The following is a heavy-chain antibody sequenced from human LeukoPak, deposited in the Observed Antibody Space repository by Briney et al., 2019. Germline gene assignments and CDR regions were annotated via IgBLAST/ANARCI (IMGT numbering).Heavy chain of an antibody. CDR2: IKGKTAAGAP. J-gene: IGHJ4*02. CDR3: ITGDYDFWSGFYSPNHYFDY. D-gene: IGHD3-3*01. V-gene: IGHV3-15*01. CDR1: GFTFSIYA. Sequence: GGSLRLSCAASGFTFSIYAMSWVRQAPGKGLEWVGRIKGKTAAGAPDYVASVKGRFIISRDDSKNTLFLQMNSLKTEDTAVYYCITGDYDFWSGFYSPNHYFDYWGQGTLVTVSS.